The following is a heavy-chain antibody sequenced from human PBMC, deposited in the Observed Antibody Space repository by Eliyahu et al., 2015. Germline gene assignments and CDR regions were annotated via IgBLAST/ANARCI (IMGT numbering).Heavy chain of an antibody. V-gene: IGHV3-23*04. J-gene: IGHJ5*02. D-gene: IGHD2-2*01. CDR2: ISGSGAST. CDR3: ANPNCGTSCYSLKWFDP. Sequence: EVQLVESGGGLIQPGGSLRLSCAASGFTFSSYAMSWVRQAPGKGLEWVSAISGSGASTYYADSVKGRFTISRDNSKNTLYLQINSLRAEDTAVYYCANPNCGTSCYSLKWFDPWGQGTLVTVSS. CDR1: GFTFSSYA.